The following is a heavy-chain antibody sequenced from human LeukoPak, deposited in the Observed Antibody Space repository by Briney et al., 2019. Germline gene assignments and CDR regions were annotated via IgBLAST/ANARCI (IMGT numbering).Heavy chain of an antibody. CDR1: GFSFKSYS. CDR3: ARVRYYDSSPSDY. Sequence: GGSLRLSCVASGFSFKSYSMNWVRQAPGKGLEWVSSISNIGNHIYYTDSVKSRFTISRDNAKNSLFLQMNSLRAGDTAVYYCARVRYYDSSPSDYWGQGTLVTVSS. CDR2: ISNIGNHI. D-gene: IGHD3-22*01. V-gene: IGHV3-21*01. J-gene: IGHJ4*02.